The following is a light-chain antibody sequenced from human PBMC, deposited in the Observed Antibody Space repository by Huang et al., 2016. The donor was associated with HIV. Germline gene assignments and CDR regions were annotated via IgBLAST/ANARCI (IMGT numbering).Light chain of an antibody. J-gene: IGKJ4*01. CDR1: QSVSSNY. Sequence: EIVLTQSPGTLSLSPGERATLSCRASQSVSSNYLAWYQQKPGQAPRLLIYGASSRATGIPDRFSGSGSGTDFTLTISRREPEDFAVYYCQQYGRSPLTFGGGTKVEIK. CDR3: QQYGRSPLT. CDR2: GAS. V-gene: IGKV3-20*01.